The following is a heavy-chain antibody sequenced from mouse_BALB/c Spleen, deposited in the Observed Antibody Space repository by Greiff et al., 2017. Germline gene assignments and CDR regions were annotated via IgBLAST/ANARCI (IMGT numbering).Heavy chain of an antibody. J-gene: IGHJ1*01. Sequence: VQLQQSGPELMKPGASVKISCKASGYSFTSYYMHWVKQSHGKSLEWIGYIDPFNGGTSYNQKFKGKATLTVDKSSSTAYMHLSSLTSEDSAVYYCARADYDYPRCFDVWGAGTTVTVSS. CDR3: ARADYDYPRCFDV. CDR2: IDPFNGGT. CDR1: GYSFTSYY. V-gene: IGHV1S135*01. D-gene: IGHD2-4*01.